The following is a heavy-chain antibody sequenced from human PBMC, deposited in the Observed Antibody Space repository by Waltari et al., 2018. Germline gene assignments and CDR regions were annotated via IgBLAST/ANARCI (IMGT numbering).Heavy chain of an antibody. Sequence: QLQLQESGSGLVKPSQTLSLTCAVSGGSISSGGYSWSWIRQPLGQGLEWIGYIYHSGSTYYNPSLKSRVTISVDRSKNQFSLKLSSVTAADTAVYYCARSNMITFGGVIVDGWFDPWGQGTLVTVSS. CDR2: IYHSGST. CDR1: GGSISSGGYS. D-gene: IGHD3-16*02. CDR3: ARSNMITFGGVIVDGWFDP. V-gene: IGHV4-30-2*01. J-gene: IGHJ5*02.